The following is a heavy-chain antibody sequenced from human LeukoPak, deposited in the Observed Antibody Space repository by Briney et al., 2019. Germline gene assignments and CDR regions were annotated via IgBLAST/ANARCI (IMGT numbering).Heavy chain of an antibody. Sequence: ASVKVSYKASGGTFSSYAISWVRQAPGQGLEWMGGIIPIFGTANYAQKFQGRVTITADKSTSTAYMEMSSLRSEDTAVYYCAREYYDILTGYYQGGFDYWGQGTLVTVSS. CDR3: AREYYDILTGYYQGGFDY. V-gene: IGHV1-69*06. J-gene: IGHJ4*02. CDR2: IIPIFGTA. D-gene: IGHD3-9*01. CDR1: GGTFSSYA.